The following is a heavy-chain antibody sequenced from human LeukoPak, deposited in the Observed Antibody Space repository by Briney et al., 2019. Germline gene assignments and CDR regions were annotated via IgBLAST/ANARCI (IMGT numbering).Heavy chain of an antibody. CDR2: IYSGGST. Sequence: PGGSLRLSCAASGITVSSNYMSWVRQAPGKGLEWVSVIYSGGSTYYADSVKGRFTISRDNSKNTLYLQMNSLRAEDTAVYYCARDLTMVRGVLGVWGKGTTVTVSS. CDR1: GITVSSNY. V-gene: IGHV3-53*01. CDR3: ARDLTMVRGVLGV. D-gene: IGHD3-10*01. J-gene: IGHJ6*04.